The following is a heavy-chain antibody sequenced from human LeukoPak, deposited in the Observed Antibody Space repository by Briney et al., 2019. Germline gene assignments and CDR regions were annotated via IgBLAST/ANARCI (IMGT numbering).Heavy chain of an antibody. CDR1: GYTFTSYG. V-gene: IGHV1-18*01. CDR3: ARVPDKYSYYYDSSGVWFDP. CDR2: ISAYNGNT. J-gene: IGHJ5*02. D-gene: IGHD3-22*01. Sequence: GASVKVSCKASGYTFTSYGISWVRQAPGQGLEWMGWISAYNGNTNYAQKLQGRATMTTDTSTSTAYMELRSLRSDDTAVYYCARVPDKYSYYYDSSGVWFDPWGQGTLVTVSS.